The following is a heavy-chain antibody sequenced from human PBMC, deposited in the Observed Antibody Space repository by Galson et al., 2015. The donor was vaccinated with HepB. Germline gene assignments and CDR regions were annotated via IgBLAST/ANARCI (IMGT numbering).Heavy chain of an antibody. D-gene: IGHD2-2*01. Sequence: SVKVSCKASGYTFTSYDVNWVRQATGQGLEWMGWMNPNSGNTGYAQKFQGRVTMTRNTSISTAYMELSSLRSEDTAVYYCARGPWGDIVVVPAAMTGYYYYYYMDVWGKGTTVTVSS. CDR3: ARGPWGDIVVVPAAMTGYYYYYYMDV. CDR2: MNPNSGNT. CDR1: GYTFTSYD. J-gene: IGHJ6*03. V-gene: IGHV1-8*01.